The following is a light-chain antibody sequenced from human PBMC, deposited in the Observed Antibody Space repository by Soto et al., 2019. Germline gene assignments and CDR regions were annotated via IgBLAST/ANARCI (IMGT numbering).Light chain of an antibody. V-gene: IGKV3-11*01. CDR3: QQRTNWPLT. J-gene: IGKJ4*01. CDR2: DAS. CDR1: QSVSRY. Sequence: EIVLTQSPSTLPLSAGERATLSCRASQSVSRYLAWYQQRPGQAPRLLIYDASNRATGVPARFSGTGSGTDFTLTISSLEPEDFEVYYCQQRTNWPLTFGGGTKVDIK.